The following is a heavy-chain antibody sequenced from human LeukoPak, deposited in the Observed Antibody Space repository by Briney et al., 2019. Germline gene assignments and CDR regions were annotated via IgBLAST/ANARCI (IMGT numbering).Heavy chain of an antibody. CDR2: ISAYNGNT. CDR1: GYTFTSYG. Sequence: ASVKVSCKASGYTFTSYGIIWVRQAPGQGLEGMGWISAYNGNTNYAQKLQGRVTMTTDTSTSTAYMELGSLRSDDTAVYYCARDVGTAYYFDYWGQGTLVTVSS. J-gene: IGHJ4*02. V-gene: IGHV1-18*01. D-gene: IGHD5-18*01. CDR3: ARDVGTAYYFDY.